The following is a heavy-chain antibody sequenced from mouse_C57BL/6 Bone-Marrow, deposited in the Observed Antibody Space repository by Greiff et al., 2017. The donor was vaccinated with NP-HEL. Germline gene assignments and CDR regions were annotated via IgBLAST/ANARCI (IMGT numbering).Heavy chain of an antibody. CDR1: GFTFRNYG. Sequence: EVKLQESGGGLVKPGGSLTLSCAASGFTFRNYGMNWVRQAPEKGLEWVAYISSGSGTIYYADTVKGRFTISRDNAKNTLFLQMTSLRSEDTAMYYCARSGAYWGQGTLVTVSA. J-gene: IGHJ3*01. V-gene: IGHV5-17*01. CDR2: ISSGSGTI. CDR3: ARSGAY.